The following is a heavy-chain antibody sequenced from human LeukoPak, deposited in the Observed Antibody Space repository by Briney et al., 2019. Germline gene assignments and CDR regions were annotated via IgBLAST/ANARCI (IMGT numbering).Heavy chain of an antibody. CDR3: ARTDVDTAMVVDY. J-gene: IGHJ4*02. CDR2: IYYSGST. V-gene: IGHV4-39*01. Sequence: SETLSLTCTVSGGSISSSSYYWSWIRQPPGKGLEWIGSIYYSGSTYYNPSLKSRVTISVDTSKNQFSLKLSSVTAADTAVYYCARTDVDTAMVVDYWGQGTLVTVSS. CDR1: GGSISSSSYY. D-gene: IGHD5-18*01.